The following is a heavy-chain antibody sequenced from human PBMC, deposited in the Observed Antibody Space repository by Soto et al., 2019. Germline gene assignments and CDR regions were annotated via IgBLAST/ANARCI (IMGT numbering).Heavy chain of an antibody. CDR1: GFTFSTYW. V-gene: IGHV3-7*03. CDR3: ARESWGSYDY. CDR2: MAQDGSYK. D-gene: IGHD7-27*01. Sequence: GESLKISCAASGFTFSTYWMTWVRQAPGKGVEWVATMAQDGSYKNYVDSVKGRFTISRDNARNSLYLQMDSLRADDTAVYYCARESWGSYDYWGQGTLVTVSS. J-gene: IGHJ4*02.